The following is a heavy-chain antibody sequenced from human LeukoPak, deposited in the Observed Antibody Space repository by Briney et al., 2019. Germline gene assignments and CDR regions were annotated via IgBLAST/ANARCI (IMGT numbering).Heavy chain of an antibody. CDR1: GGSFSGYY. J-gene: IGHJ5*02. D-gene: IGHD1-26*01. Sequence: NPSETLSLTCAVYGGSFSGYYWSWIRQPPGKGLEWIGEINHSGSTNYNPSLKSRVTISVDTSKNQFSLKLSSVTAADTAVYYCARTYRPYWFDPWGQGTLVTVSS. CDR2: INHSGST. CDR3: ARTYRPYWFDP. V-gene: IGHV4-34*01.